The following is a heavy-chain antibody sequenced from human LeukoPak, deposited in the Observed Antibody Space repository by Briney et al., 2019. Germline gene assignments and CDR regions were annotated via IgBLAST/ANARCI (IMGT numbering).Heavy chain of an antibody. V-gene: IGHV5-51*01. Sequence: GESLKISCEGSGNNFINYWIVWVRQMPGKGLEWMGIINPGDSDVRYSPSFQGQVTISADKSISTAYLQRSSLKASDTAMYYCARRRDFYDGVAYYYTFDYWGQGTLVTVSS. CDR2: INPGDSDV. J-gene: IGHJ4*02. CDR1: GNNFINYW. D-gene: IGHD3-22*01. CDR3: ARRRDFYDGVAYYYTFDY.